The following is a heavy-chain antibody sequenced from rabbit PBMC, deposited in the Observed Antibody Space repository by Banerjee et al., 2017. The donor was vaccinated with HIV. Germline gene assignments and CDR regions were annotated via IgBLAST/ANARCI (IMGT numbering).Heavy chain of an antibody. CDR1: GFDFSSNA. CDR2: IVADNSGAT. J-gene: IGHJ4*01. CDR3: ARLDVADAYFDL. D-gene: IGHD2-1*01. V-gene: IGHV1S45*01. Sequence: QEQLVESGGGLVQPEGSLTLTCKASGFDFSSNAMCWVRQAPGKGLEWIACIVADNSGATYYASWAKGRFTISKTSSTTVTLQMTSLTAADTATYFCARLDVADAYFDLWGQGTLVTVS.